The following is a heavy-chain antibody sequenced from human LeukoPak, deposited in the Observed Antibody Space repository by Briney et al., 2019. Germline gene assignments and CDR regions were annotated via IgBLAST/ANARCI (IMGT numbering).Heavy chain of an antibody. J-gene: IGHJ4*02. CDR3: AKGVYYFDY. CDR1: GFRFSSYW. Sequence: GGSLRLSCVDSGFRFSSYWLTWVRQAPGRGLEWVANIKEDGSEKYYVDSVKGRFTISRDSAKISVFLQMNSLRDEDTAVYYCAKGVYYFDYWGQGTLVTVSS. D-gene: IGHD3-10*01. CDR2: IKEDGSEK. V-gene: IGHV3-7*01.